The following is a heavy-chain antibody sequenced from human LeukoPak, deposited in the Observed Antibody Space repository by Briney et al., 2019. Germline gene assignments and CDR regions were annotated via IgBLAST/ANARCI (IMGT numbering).Heavy chain of an antibody. Sequence: ASVKDSCKASGYTFTGYYMHWVRQAPGQGLEWMGWINPNSGGTNYAQKFQGRVTMTRDTSISTAYMELSRLRSDDTAVYYCAKPLGYGSLIDYWGQGTLVTVSS. CDR3: AKPLGYGSLIDY. CDR1: GYTFTGYY. CDR2: INPNSGGT. J-gene: IGHJ4*02. V-gene: IGHV1-2*02. D-gene: IGHD4-17*01.